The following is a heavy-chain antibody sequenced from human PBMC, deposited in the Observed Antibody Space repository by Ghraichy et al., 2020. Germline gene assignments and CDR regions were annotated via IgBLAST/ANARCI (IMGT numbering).Heavy chain of an antibody. D-gene: IGHD3-22*01. J-gene: IGHJ2*01. CDR3: ARDKTVVVNRDWYFDL. CDR1: GFTFSSYS. V-gene: IGHV3-21*01. CDR2: ISSSSSYI. Sequence: GGSLRLSCAASGFTFSSYSMNWVRQAPGKGLEWVSYISSSSSYIYYADSVKGRFTISRDNAKNSLYLQMNSLRAEDTAVYYCARDKTVVVNRDWYFDLWGRGTLVTVSS.